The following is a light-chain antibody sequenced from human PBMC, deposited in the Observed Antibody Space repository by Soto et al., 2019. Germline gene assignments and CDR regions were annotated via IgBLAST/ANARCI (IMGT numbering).Light chain of an antibody. Sequence: DIQRTQSPSTLSASVGDRVTITCRASQSMSAWLAWYQQKPGKAPNLLIYKASTLESGVPLRFSGSGSGTEFTLTISSLQPDDFATYYCQQYNSYSITFGQGTRLEIK. J-gene: IGKJ5*01. CDR1: QSMSAW. CDR3: QQYNSYSIT. V-gene: IGKV1-5*03. CDR2: KAS.